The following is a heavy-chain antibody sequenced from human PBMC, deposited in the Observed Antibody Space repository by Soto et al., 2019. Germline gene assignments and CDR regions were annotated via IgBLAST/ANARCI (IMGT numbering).Heavy chain of an antibody. CDR3: ARDLYSSLDYYYYYGMDV. J-gene: IGHJ6*02. CDR1: GFTFSSYS. Sequence: LRLSCAASGFTFSSYSMNWVRQAPGKGLEWVSSISSSSSYIYYADSVKGRFTISRDNAKNSLYLQMNSLRAEDTAVYYCARDLYSSLDYYYYYGMDVWGQGTTVTVSS. V-gene: IGHV3-21*01. CDR2: ISSSSSYI. D-gene: IGHD6-13*01.